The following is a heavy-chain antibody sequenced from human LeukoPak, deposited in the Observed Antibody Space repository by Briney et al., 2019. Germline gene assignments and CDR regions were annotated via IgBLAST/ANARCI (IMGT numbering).Heavy chain of an antibody. D-gene: IGHD2-15*01. Sequence: GESLKISCKGSGYSFSNYWTAWVRQMPGKGLEWMGLIYPGDSDTRYSPSFQGQVTFSADKSISTAYLQWSSLKASDTAMYYCATSYGGSHFDYWGQGTLVTVSS. CDR3: ATSYGGSHFDY. J-gene: IGHJ4*02. V-gene: IGHV5-51*01. CDR2: IYPGDSDT. CDR1: GYSFSNYW.